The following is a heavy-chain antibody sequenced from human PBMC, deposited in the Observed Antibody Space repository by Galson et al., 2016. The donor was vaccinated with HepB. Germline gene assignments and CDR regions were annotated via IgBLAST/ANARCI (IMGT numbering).Heavy chain of an antibody. J-gene: IGHJ6*02. CDR1: GASMSDRSCY. CDR2: IFSTGVP. D-gene: IGHD5-24*01. CDR3: ARAAGYNSYYYYGMDV. V-gene: IGHV4-39*01. Sequence: SETLSLTCTVSGASMSDRSCYWGWIRQPPGKGLEWIGSIFSTGVPFYNSCLESRVTISVDTSKKHFSLRLTSVTAADAAVYFCARAAGYNSYYYYGMDVWGQGTTVIVSS.